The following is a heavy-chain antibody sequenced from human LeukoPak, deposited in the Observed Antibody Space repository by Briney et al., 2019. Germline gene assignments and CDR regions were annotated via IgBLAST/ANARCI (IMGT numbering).Heavy chain of an antibody. Sequence: GGSLRLSCAASGFTFSSHLMHWVRQAPGKGLVWVSRISPTGGTTSYADSVKGRFTVSRDNAKNTLYLQVNNLRAEDTAVYYCARGPNSNWSGLDFWGQGTLLTVSS. D-gene: IGHD6-6*01. CDR2: ISPTGGTT. CDR3: ARGPNSNWSGLDF. J-gene: IGHJ4*02. V-gene: IGHV3-74*01. CDR1: GFTFSSHL.